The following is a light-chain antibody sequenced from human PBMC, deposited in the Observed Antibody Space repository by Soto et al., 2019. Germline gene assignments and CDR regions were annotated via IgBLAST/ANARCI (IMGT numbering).Light chain of an antibody. J-gene: IGLJ1*01. V-gene: IGLV2-23*01. Sequence: QSALTQPASVSGSPGQSITISCTGTSSDVGSYNLVSWYQQHPGKAPKLMIYEGSKRPSGVSNRFSGSKSGNTASLTISGLQPEDEADDYCCSYAGSSTYVFGTGTKLTVL. CDR3: CSYAGSSTYV. CDR1: SSDVGSYNL. CDR2: EGS.